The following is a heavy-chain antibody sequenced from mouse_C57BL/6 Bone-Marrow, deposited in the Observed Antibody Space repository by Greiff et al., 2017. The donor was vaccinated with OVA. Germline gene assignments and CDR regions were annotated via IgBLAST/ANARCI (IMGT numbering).Heavy chain of an antibody. CDR2: IRLKSDNNAT. Sequence: EVHLVESGGGLVQPGGSMKLSCVASGFPFSNYWMNWVRQSPEKGLEWVAQIRLKSDNNATNYAECVKGTFTISRDDSKSSVYRQVNNLRAEDTGIYYCTGTGTLAYWGQGTLVTVSA. CDR1: GFPFSNYW. CDR3: TGTGTLAY. J-gene: IGHJ3*01. V-gene: IGHV6-3*01. D-gene: IGHD4-1*01.